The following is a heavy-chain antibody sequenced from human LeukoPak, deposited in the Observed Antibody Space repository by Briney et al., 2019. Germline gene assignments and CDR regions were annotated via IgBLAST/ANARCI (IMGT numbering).Heavy chain of an antibody. CDR1: GGSISSSSYS. J-gene: IGHJ5*02. V-gene: IGHV4-39*07. D-gene: IGHD3-22*01. CDR2: IYYSGST. Sequence: SETLSLTCTVSGGSISSSSYSWGWIRQPPGKGLEWIGSIYYSGSTYYNPSLKSRVTISVDTSKNQFSLKLSSVTAADTAVYYCARGRTMIVVVGWFDPWGQGTLVTVSS. CDR3: ARGRTMIVVVGWFDP.